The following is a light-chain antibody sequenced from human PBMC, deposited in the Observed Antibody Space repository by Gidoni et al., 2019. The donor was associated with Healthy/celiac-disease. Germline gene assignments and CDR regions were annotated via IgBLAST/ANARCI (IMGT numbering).Light chain of an antibody. Sequence: EIVLTQSPDTLSLSPGERATLSCRASQSVSSSYLAWYQQKPGQAPRLLIYGASSRATGIPDRISGSGSGTDFTLTISRLEPEDFAVYYCQQYDSSPPAIFGQGTKLEIK. J-gene: IGKJ2*01. CDR1: QSVSSSY. V-gene: IGKV3-20*01. CDR2: GAS. CDR3: QQYDSSPPAI.